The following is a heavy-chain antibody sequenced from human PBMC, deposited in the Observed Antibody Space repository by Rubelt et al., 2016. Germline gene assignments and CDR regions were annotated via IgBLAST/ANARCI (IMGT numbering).Heavy chain of an antibody. CDR1: GYAFTGYY. CDR3: ARAVRVGKLSWDY. CDR2: ISAYTGNT. V-gene: IGHV1-18*04. D-gene: IGHD3-16*02. J-gene: IGHJ4*02. Sequence: QVQLVQSGAEVKKPGASVKVSCKASGYAFTGYYLHWVRQAPGQGLEWMGWISAYTGNTNYAQKLQGRVTMTTDTARSKAYMGLRSRRSDDTAVYYCARAVRVGKLSWDYWGQGSLVTVSS.